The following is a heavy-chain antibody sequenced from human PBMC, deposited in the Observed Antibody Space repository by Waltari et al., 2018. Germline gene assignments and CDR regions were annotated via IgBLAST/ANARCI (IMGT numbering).Heavy chain of an antibody. J-gene: IGHJ5*02. CDR3: AEGAGPPWFDP. V-gene: IGHV4-61*02. CDR2: GADSGGT. Sequence: QVQLQESGPGLVKPSQTLSLTCTVSGDSINSGNFYWCWIRQPAGKGLEWIGRGADSGGTGYNPSLESRVTISMDTSKNRFSLELTSVTAADTAVYYCAEGAGPPWFDPWGQGTLVTVSS. CDR1: GDSINSGNFY. D-gene: IGHD3-10*01.